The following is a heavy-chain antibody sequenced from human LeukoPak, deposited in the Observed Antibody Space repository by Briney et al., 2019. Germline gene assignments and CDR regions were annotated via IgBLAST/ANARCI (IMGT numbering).Heavy chain of an antibody. Sequence: ASVKVSCKASGYTFTSYGISWVRQAPGQGLEWMGWISAYNGNTNYAQKLQGRVTMTTDTSTSTAYMELRSLRSDDTAVYYCARGPPLRSSWYGYFQHWGLGTLVTVSS. D-gene: IGHD6-13*01. J-gene: IGHJ1*01. CDR2: ISAYNGNT. CDR3: ARGPPLRSSWYGYFQH. V-gene: IGHV1-18*01. CDR1: GYTFTSYG.